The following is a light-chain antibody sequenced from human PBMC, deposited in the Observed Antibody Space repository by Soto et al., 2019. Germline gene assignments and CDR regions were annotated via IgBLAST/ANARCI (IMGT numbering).Light chain of an antibody. J-gene: IGLJ1*01. CDR1: SSNTGAGYE. Sequence: QSVLTQPPSVSGAPGQRVTISCTGSSSNTGAGYEVHWYQQLPGRAPKVLIYTNNNRPSGVPDRFSGSKSRTSAFLAITGLQAEDEADYYCQSYDSSLSAYVFGTGTKLTVL. CDR2: TNN. V-gene: IGLV1-40*01. CDR3: QSYDSSLSAYV.